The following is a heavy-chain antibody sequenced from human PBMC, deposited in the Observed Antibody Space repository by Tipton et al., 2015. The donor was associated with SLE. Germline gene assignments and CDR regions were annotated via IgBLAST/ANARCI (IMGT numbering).Heavy chain of an antibody. J-gene: IGHJ4*02. Sequence: TLSLTCTVSGGSISSHYWSWIRQPPGKGLEWIGYIYYSGSTNYNPSLKSRVTISVDTSKNQFSLKLSSVTPEDTAVYYCARAPNYDFWSGSLDYWGQGTLVTVSS. D-gene: IGHD3-3*01. CDR2: IYYSGST. CDR3: ARAPNYDFWSGSLDY. CDR1: GGSISSHY. V-gene: IGHV4-59*11.